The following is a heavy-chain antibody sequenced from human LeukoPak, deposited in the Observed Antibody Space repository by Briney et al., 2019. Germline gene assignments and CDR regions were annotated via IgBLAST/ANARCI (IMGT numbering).Heavy chain of an antibody. J-gene: IGHJ3*02. CDR3: AKVMTYYYDTSGLRGAFDI. D-gene: IGHD3-22*01. CDR2: ISGRGDNT. V-gene: IGHV3-23*01. Sequence: GGSLRLSCVATGFTFNSYAVSWVRQAPGKGLEWVSGISGRGDNTYYGDSVKGRFTISRDNSKNTLYLQMNSLWAEDTAVYYCAKVMTYYYDTSGLRGAFDIWGQGTMVTVSS. CDR1: GFTFNSYA.